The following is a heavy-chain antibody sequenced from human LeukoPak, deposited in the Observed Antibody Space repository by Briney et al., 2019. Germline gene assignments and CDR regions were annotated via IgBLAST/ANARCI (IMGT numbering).Heavy chain of an antibody. Sequence: PGGSLKLSCAASGFTFSGSAIHWVRQASGKGLEWVGRIRSKANNYATAYAASVKGRFTISRDDSKNTAYLQMNSLKTEDTAVYYCSRHDSASDIWGQGTMVTVSS. CDR2: IRSKANNYAT. CDR1: GFTFSGSA. J-gene: IGHJ3*02. D-gene: IGHD2-21*01. CDR3: SRHDSASDI. V-gene: IGHV3-73*01.